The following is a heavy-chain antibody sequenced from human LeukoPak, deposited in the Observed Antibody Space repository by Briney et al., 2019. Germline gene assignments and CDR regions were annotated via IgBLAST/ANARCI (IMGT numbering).Heavy chain of an antibody. Sequence: SETLSLTCTVSGGSISSYYWSWIRQPPGKGLEWIGYIYYSGSTNYNPSLKSRVTISVDTSKNQFSLKLSSVTAADTAVYYCAGSRGKDYFDYWGQGTLVTVSS. J-gene: IGHJ4*02. CDR1: GGSISSYY. CDR3: AGSRGKDYFDY. D-gene: IGHD3-16*01. CDR2: IYYSGST. V-gene: IGHV4-59*01.